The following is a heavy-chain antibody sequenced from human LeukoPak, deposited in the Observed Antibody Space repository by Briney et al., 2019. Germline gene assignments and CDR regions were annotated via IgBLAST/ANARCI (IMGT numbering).Heavy chain of an antibody. V-gene: IGHV3-66*01. J-gene: IGHJ4*02. CDR2: IYSGGTT. Sequence: QSGGSLRLSCAASGFTVSSNYMSWVRQAPGKGLEWVSVIYSGGTTYYADSVKGRFTISRDNSKNTLYLQMNSLRAEDTGVYYCATVGPIDPYYFDYWGQGTLVTVSS. CDR1: GFTVSSNY. CDR3: ATVGPIDPYYFDY.